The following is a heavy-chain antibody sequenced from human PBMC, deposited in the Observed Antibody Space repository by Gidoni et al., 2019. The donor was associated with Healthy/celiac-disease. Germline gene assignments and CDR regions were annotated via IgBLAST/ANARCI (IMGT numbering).Heavy chain of an antibody. CDR3: ARGEYSSSPDFDY. CDR1: AGSISSGSYY. V-gene: IGHV4-61*02. CDR2: IYTSGST. D-gene: IGHD6-6*01. J-gene: IGHJ4*02. Sequence: VQLQESGPGLVKPSQTLSLTCTVSAGSISSGSYYWSWIRQPAGKGLEWIGRIYTSGSTNYNPSLKSRVTISVDTSKYQFSLKLSSVTAADTAVYYCARGEYSSSPDFDYWGQGTLVTVSS.